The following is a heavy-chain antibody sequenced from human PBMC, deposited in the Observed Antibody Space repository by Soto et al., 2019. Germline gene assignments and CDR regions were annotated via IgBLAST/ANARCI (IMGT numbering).Heavy chain of an antibody. CDR3: ARDLWGYCGTDCYPLDV. J-gene: IGHJ6*02. Sequence: SETLSLTCTVSGGSISSYYWSWIRQPPGKGLEWIGYTYNTGSTVYNPSLKSRVTISVDTSKNQFSLKLNAVTAADTAVYYCARDLWGYCGTDCYPLDVWGQGTTVT. CDR1: GGSISSYY. D-gene: IGHD2-21*02. V-gene: IGHV4-59*01. CDR2: TYNTGST.